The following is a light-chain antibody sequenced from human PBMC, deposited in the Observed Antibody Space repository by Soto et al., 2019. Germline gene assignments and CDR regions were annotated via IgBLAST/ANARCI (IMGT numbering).Light chain of an antibody. V-gene: IGLV2-14*01. CDR1: SSDVGGHTY. Sequence: QSALTQPASVSGSPGQSITISCTGFSSDVGGHTYVSWYQQHPGKAPTFIIYDVSNRPSGVSHRFSGSKSGNTASLTISGLQAEDEADYYCTSYTSSTLYVFGPGTKLTVL. CDR2: DVS. J-gene: IGLJ1*01. CDR3: TSYTSSTLYV.